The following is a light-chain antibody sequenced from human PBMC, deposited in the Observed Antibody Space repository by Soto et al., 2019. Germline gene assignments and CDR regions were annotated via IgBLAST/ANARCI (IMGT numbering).Light chain of an antibody. Sequence: EIVLTQSPATLSLSPGERATLSCRASQSVSSYLGWYQQKPGQTPRLLIYDASNRATGIPARFSGSGSRTDFTLTISSLEPEDFAVYYCQQRGSWPRTFGQGTKVDIK. CDR2: DAS. J-gene: IGKJ1*01. CDR1: QSVSSY. V-gene: IGKV3-11*01. CDR3: QQRGSWPRT.